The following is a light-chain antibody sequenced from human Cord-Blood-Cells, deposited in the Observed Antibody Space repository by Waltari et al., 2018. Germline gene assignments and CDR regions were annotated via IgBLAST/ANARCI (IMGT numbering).Light chain of an antibody. Sequence: QSALTQPPSASGSPGQSVTISCTGTSSDVGGYNSGSWYQQHPGKAPKLIIYEVSKRPSGVPDRFAGSKSGNTASLTVSGLQAEDEADYYCSSYAGSNNLVFGGGTKLTVL. J-gene: IGLJ3*02. CDR3: SSYAGSNNLV. CDR2: EVS. V-gene: IGLV2-8*01. CDR1: SSDVGGYNS.